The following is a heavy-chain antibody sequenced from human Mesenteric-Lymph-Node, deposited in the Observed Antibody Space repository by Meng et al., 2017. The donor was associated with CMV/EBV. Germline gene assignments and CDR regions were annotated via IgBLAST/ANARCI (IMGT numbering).Heavy chain of an antibody. V-gene: IGHV2-5*02. CDR2: IYWDDDK. Sequence: FSLSTSGVGVGWIRQPPGKALEWLALIYWDDDKRYSPSLKSRLTITKDTSKNQVALTMTNMDPVDTATYYCAKARGGSQHYWYFDLWGRGTLVTVSS. D-gene: IGHD2-15*01. CDR1: FSLSTSGVG. CDR3: AKARGGSQHYWYFDL. J-gene: IGHJ2*01.